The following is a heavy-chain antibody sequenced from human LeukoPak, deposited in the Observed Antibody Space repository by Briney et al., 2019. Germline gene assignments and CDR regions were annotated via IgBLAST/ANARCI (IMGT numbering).Heavy chain of an antibody. J-gene: IGHJ5*02. CDR2: INSDGSST. Sequence: GGSLRLSCVASGFTFSSYWMHWVRQAPGKGLVWVSRINSDGSSTSYADSAKGRFTISRDNAKNTLYLQMNSLRAEDTAVYYCARDPHSSGWYFKSHGWFDPWGQGTLVTVSS. CDR3: ARDPHSSGWYFKSHGWFDP. CDR1: GFTFSSYW. V-gene: IGHV3-74*01. D-gene: IGHD6-19*01.